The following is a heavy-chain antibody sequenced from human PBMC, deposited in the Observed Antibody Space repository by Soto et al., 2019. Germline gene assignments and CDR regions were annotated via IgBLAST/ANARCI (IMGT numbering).Heavy chain of an antibody. Sequence: QVQLVQSGAEVKKPGASVKVSCKASGYTFTNFGISWVRQAPGQGLEWMGWISAYNGNTNSAQNLQGRGTMTTDTSTSTGYMALRSLRSDDTAVYNWAREATPIAYWGQGTLITVSS. J-gene: IGHJ4*02. D-gene: IGHD2-15*01. CDR3: AREATPIAY. CDR1: GYTFTNFG. V-gene: IGHV1-18*01. CDR2: ISAYNGNT.